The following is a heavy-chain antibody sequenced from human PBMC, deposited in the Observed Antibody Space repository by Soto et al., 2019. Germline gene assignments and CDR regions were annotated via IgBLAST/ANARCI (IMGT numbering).Heavy chain of an antibody. CDR2: ISGSGGST. Sequence: EVQLLGSGGGLVQPGGSLRLSCAASGFTFSSYGMSWVRQAPGKGLEWVSSISGSGGSTYYADSVKGRFTISRDNSKNTLYLQMNSLRAEDTAVYYCAKASAPGGTYFPLWFWGQGTLVTVSS. V-gene: IGHV3-23*01. D-gene: IGHD1-26*01. CDR3: AKASAPGGTYFPLWF. J-gene: IGHJ4*02. CDR1: GFTFSSYG.